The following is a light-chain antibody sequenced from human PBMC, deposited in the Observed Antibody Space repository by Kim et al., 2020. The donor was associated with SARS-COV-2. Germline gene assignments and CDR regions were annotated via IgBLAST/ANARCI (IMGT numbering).Light chain of an antibody. CDR1: RSVSSH. CDR3: QHYVNWPLT. V-gene: IGKV3-15*01. Sequence: EIVMTQSPATLSVSPGERATLSCRASRSVSSHLAWYQQKPGQGPRHLIYGASTRATGVPDRFSGSGSGTDFTLTISSLHSEDFAVYYCQHYVNWPLTFGGGTKVDIK. CDR2: GAS. J-gene: IGKJ4*01.